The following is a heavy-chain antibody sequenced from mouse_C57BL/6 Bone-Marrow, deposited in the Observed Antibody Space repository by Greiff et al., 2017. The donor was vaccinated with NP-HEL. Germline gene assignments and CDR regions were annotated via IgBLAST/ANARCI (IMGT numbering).Heavy chain of an antibody. D-gene: IGHD2-4*01. V-gene: IGHV7-3*01. J-gene: IGHJ4*01. CDR1: GFTFTDYY. CDR3: ARSIYYDYADDPFYAMDY. Sequence: EVQGVESGGGLVQPGGSLSLSCAASGFTFTDYYMSWVRQPPGKALEWLGFISNKANGYTTEYSASVKGRFTISRDNSQSILYLQMNALRAEDSATYYCARSIYYDYADDPFYAMDYWGQGTSVTVSS. CDR2: ISNKANGYTT.